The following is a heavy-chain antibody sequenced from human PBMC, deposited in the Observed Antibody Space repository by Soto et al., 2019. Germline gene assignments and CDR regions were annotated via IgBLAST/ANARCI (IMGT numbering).Heavy chain of an antibody. CDR3: ARDPDGSGAYSFDY. Sequence: ASVMVCCKASGYTFTAYYMHWVRQAPGQGLEWMGWINPNNGGSNFAQKFQGRVTMTRDTSVSSVYMELSRLRSDDTAVYYCARDPDGSGAYSFDYWGQGTLVTVSS. J-gene: IGHJ4*02. V-gene: IGHV1-2*02. CDR2: INPNNGGS. D-gene: IGHD3-3*01. CDR1: GYTFTAYY.